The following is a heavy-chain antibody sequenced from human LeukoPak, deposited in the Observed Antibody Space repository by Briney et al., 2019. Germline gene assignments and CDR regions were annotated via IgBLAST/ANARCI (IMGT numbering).Heavy chain of an antibody. V-gene: IGHV4-30-2*01. CDR3: ARGRGPYGDYGLRP. D-gene: IGHD4-17*01. CDR2: IYHSGST. CDR1: GGSISSGGYS. Sequence: PSQTLSLTCAVSGGSISSGGYSWSWIRQPPGKGLEWIGYIYHSGSTYYNPSLKSRVTISVDRSKNQFSLKLSSVTAADTAVYYCARGRGPYGDYGLRPWGQGTLVTVSS. J-gene: IGHJ5*02.